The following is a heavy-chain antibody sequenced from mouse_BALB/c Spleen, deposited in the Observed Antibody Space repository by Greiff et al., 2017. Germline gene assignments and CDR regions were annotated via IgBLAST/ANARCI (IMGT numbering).Heavy chain of an antibody. D-gene: IGHD1-2*01. V-gene: IGHV5-6-5*01. CDR3: ARVLRLPDAMDY. CDR1: GFTFSSYA. CDR2: ISSGGST. J-gene: IGHJ4*01. Sequence: EVQGVESGGGLVKPGGSLKLSCAASGFTFSSYAMSWVRQTPEKRLEWVASISSGGSTYYPDSVKGRFTISRDNARNILYLQMSSLRSEDTAMYYCARVLRLPDAMDYWGQGTSVTVSS.